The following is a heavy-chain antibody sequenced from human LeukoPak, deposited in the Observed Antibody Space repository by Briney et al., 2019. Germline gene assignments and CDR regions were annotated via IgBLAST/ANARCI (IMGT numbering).Heavy chain of an antibody. V-gene: IGHV1-3*01. D-gene: IGHD3-10*01. J-gene: IGHJ4*02. CDR1: GYTFTNYA. Sequence: GASVKVSCKASGYTFTNYAMHWVRQAPGQRLEWMGWINAGNGNTKYSQKFQDRVTITRDTSASTAYMEPSSLKSEDTAVYYCARGILWFGELSSLDYWGQGTLVTVSS. CDR2: INAGNGNT. CDR3: ARGILWFGELSSLDY.